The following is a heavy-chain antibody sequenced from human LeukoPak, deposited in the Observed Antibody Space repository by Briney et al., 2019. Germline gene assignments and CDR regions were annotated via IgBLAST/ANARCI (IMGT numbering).Heavy chain of an antibody. CDR2: ISVSGDT. CDR3: AKGGYGDYPGR. Sequence: PGGSLILSCEASGFPFSRFGMSWVRQAPGKGPEWVSSISVSGDTHHADSVRGRFTTARDTLKNTLDLQMNSLRADDTAIYYCAKGGYGDYPGRWGQGTLVIVSS. J-gene: IGHJ4*02. V-gene: IGHV3-23*01. CDR1: GFPFSRFG. D-gene: IGHD4-17*01.